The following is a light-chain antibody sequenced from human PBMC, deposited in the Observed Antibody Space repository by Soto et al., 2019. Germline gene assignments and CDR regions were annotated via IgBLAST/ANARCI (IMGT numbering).Light chain of an antibody. V-gene: IGKV3-11*01. J-gene: IGKJ1*01. CDR3: QHYNSYSEA. CDR1: QSVSSY. Sequence: EIVLTQSPATLSLSPGERATLSCRASQSVSSYLAWYQQKPGQAPRLLISDSSNRATGIPARFSGSGSGTDFTLTISSLEPEDFATYYCQHYNSYSEAFGQGTKVELK. CDR2: DSS.